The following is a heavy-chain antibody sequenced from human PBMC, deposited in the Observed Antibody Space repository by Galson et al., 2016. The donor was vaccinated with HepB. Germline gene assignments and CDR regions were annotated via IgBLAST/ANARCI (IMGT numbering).Heavy chain of an antibody. CDR1: EFTFSSHW. V-gene: IGHV3-53*01. Sequence: SLRLSCAAPEFTFSSHWMNWVRQAPGKGLEWVSLIHIDGAPVYGDNVKGRFTISRDNSKNAVFLQMNSLTVDDTAVYYCAKGSSGNWDFDYWGQGILVTVSS. CDR2: IHIDGAP. J-gene: IGHJ4*02. CDR3: AKGSSGNWDFDY. D-gene: IGHD3-22*01.